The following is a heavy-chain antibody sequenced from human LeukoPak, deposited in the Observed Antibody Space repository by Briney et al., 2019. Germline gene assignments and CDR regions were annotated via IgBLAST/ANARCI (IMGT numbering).Heavy chain of an antibody. CDR1: GGSIGSYY. CDR3: ARRALITKGFDY. D-gene: IGHD3-10*01. V-gene: IGHV4-4*07. J-gene: IGHJ4*02. Sequence: PSETLSLTCTVSGGSIGSYYWSWIRQPAGKGLESIGHISTSGSTNYNPSLKSRVTMSVDTSKNQFSLKLSSVTAADTAVYYCARRALITKGFDYWGQGTLVTVSS. CDR2: ISTSGST.